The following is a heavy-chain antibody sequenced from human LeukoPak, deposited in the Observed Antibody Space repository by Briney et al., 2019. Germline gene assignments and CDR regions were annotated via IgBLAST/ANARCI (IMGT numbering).Heavy chain of an antibody. CDR2: ISSSSSYI. Sequence: KPGGSLRLSCAASGFTFSSYSMNWVRQAPGKGLEWVSPISSSSSYIYYADSVKGRFTISRDNSKNTLYLQMNSLRAEDTAVYYCAKDQSDSSGYYSSQDAFDIWGQGTMVNVSS. CDR3: AKDQSDSSGYYSSQDAFDI. CDR1: GFTFSSYS. V-gene: IGHV3-21*01. D-gene: IGHD3-22*01. J-gene: IGHJ3*02.